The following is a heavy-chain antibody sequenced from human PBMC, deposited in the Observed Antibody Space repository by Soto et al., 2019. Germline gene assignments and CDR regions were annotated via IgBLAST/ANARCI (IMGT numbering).Heavy chain of an antibody. CDR2: LYHSGST. D-gene: IGHD3-22*01. CDR3: ARAPARYYYDSSGYYYGDYFDY. V-gene: IGHV4-30-2*01. J-gene: IGHJ4*02. Sequence: QLQLQESGSGLVKPSQTLSLTCAVSGGSISSGGYSWSWIRQPPGKGLEWIGYLYHSGSTYYNPSLKSRVTISVDRSTNQFSLKLSSVPAADTAVYYCARAPARYYYDSSGYYYGDYFDYWGQGTLVTVSS. CDR1: GGSISSGGYS.